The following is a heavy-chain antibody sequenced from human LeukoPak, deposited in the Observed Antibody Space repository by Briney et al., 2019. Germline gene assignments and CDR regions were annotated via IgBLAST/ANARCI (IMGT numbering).Heavy chain of an antibody. D-gene: IGHD3-10*01. Sequence: SETLSLTCAVYGGSFSGYYWSWIRQPPGKGREWIGEINSRGSTNYNPSLKSRVTISVDTSKNQFSLKLSSVTAADTAVYYCARVAGKRITMVRGVGLDYWGQGTLVTVSS. J-gene: IGHJ4*02. CDR3: ARVAGKRITMVRGVGLDY. CDR1: GGSFSGYY. V-gene: IGHV4-34*01. CDR2: INSRGST.